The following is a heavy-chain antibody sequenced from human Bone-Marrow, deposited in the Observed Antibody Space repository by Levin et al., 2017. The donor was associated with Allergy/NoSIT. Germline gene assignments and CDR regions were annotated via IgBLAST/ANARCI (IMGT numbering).Heavy chain of an antibody. Sequence: GESLKISCAASGFTFNKYGMHWVRQAPGKGLEWLAVVSYDGSNEYYADSVKGRFSVSRDNSKNTVNLQMNSLRAEDTALYYCAKSWDTVVDLPLVDEWGQGTLVIVSS. CDR3: AKSWDTVVDLPLVDE. J-gene: IGHJ4*02. CDR1: GFTFNKYG. CDR2: VSYDGSNE. D-gene: IGHD5-18*01. V-gene: IGHV3-30*18.